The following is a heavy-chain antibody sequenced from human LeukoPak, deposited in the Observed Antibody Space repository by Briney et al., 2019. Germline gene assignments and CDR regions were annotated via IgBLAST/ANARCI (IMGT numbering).Heavy chain of an antibody. Sequence: SETLSLTCTVSGGSISSYYWSWIRQPPGKGLEWIGYIYYSGSTNYNPSLKSRVTISVDTSKNQFSLKLSSVTAADTAVYYCARLWVGYYGSGTKYAPFDPWGQGTLVTVSS. V-gene: IGHV4-59*08. CDR2: IYYSGST. J-gene: IGHJ5*02. D-gene: IGHD3-10*01. CDR1: GGSISSYY. CDR3: ARLWVGYYGSGTKYAPFDP.